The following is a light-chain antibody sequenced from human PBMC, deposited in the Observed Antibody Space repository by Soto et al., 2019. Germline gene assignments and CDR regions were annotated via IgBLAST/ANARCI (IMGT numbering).Light chain of an antibody. CDR1: QSVLYRSNNKNY. V-gene: IGKV4-1*01. J-gene: IGKJ1*01. CDR3: QQYYSTPRT. CDR2: WAS. Sequence: DIVLTQSPDSLAVSLGERATINCKSSQSVLYRSNNKNYLAWYQQKPGQPPKLLIYWASTRESGVPDRFSGNGSGTDFTLTISSLQAEDVAVYYCQQYYSTPRTFGQGTKVEIK.